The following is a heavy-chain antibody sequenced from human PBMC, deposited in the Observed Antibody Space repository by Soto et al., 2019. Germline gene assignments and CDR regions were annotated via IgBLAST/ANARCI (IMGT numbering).Heavy chain of an antibody. Sequence: QVQLQESGPGLVKPAGTLSLTCAVSGDSISSDKWWSWVRQPPGKGLEWIGEIHHSGRTNYNPSLKSRVTILVEKSNNQVSLELSSMTAADTAVYYCARGGDWQFDYWGQGTLVTVSS. D-gene: IGHD2-21*02. J-gene: IGHJ4*02. V-gene: IGHV4-4*02. CDR2: IHHSGRT. CDR3: ARGGDWQFDY. CDR1: GDSISSDKW.